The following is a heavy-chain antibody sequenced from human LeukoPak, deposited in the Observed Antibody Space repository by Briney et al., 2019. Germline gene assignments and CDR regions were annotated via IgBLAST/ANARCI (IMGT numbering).Heavy chain of an antibody. J-gene: IGHJ6*03. CDR3: ARELYDFWSGYPYMDV. V-gene: IGHV3-48*04. Sequence: PGGSLRLSCKASGFSMSAYWMSWVRQAPGKGLEWVSYISSSSSTIYYADSVKGRFTISRDNAKNSLYLQMNSPRAEDTAVYYCARELYDFWSGYPYMDVWGKGTTVTVSS. CDR2: ISSSSSTI. CDR1: GFSMSAYW. D-gene: IGHD3-3*01.